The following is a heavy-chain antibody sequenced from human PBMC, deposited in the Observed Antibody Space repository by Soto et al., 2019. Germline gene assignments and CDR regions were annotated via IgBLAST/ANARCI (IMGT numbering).Heavy chain of an antibody. CDR3: ATGLRTGNDGMDV. J-gene: IGHJ6*02. Sequence: QEQLVQAGAEVKKPGSSVRISCRASGGTFSNDAVSWVRQAPGQVLQWMGGIIPIFGTTHYAQKFQGRVTITADESKATAYMELRSVTSEDTAVYYCATGLRTGNDGMDVWGQGTEVTVSS. V-gene: IGHV1-69*01. D-gene: IGHD1-1*01. CDR1: GGTFSNDA. CDR2: IIPIFGTT.